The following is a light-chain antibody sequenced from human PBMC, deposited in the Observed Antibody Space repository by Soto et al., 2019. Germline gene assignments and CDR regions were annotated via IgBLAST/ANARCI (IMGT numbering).Light chain of an antibody. CDR3: QQSYSTPFN. V-gene: IGKV1-39*01. CDR2: VAT. J-gene: IGKJ4*01. Sequence: DVHMTQSPSSLAASIGDRVTITCRASERISSYLNWYQVKSGKAPKLLIYVATSLQSGVPPRFSGSESGTEFNLTITSLQPEDFATYYCQQSYSTPFNFGGGTKVEI. CDR1: ERISSY.